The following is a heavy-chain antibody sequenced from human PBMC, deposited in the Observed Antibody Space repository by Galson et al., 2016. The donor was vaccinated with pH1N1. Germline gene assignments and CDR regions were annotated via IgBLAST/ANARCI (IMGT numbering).Heavy chain of an antibody. Sequence: TLSLTCTVSGGSINNPDYWWTFIRQPPGKGLEWIGYIYYTGRTFYNPSLKSRVTILIDTSSSQFSLRLTSVTAADTTLLQEHLWG. CDR3: HL. CDR2: IYYTGRT. J-gene: IGHJ6*01. CDR1: GGSINNPDYW. V-gene: IGHV4-30-4*01.